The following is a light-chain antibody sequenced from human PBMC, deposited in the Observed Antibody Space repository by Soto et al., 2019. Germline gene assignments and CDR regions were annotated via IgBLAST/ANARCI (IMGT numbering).Light chain of an antibody. CDR2: VEGSGSY. Sequence: QLVLTQSSSASASLGSSVKLTCTLSSGHSSYIIAWHQQQPGKAPRYLMKVEGSGSYNKGSGVPDRFSGSSSGADRYLTISTLQFEDEADYYCETWDSNTRVFGGGTKLTVL. CDR1: SGHSSYI. V-gene: IGLV4-60*02. J-gene: IGLJ3*02. CDR3: ETWDSNTRV.